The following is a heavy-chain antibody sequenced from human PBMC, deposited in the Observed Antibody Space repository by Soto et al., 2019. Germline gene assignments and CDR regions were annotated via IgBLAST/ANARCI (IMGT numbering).Heavy chain of an antibody. D-gene: IGHD3-10*01. V-gene: IGHV3-15*01. CDR1: GFTFNNAW. CDR3: NTDPFGST. Sequence: EVQLVESGGGLVKPGGSLSLSFAASGFTFNNAWMTWVRQAPGKGLEWVGRIKSKADGGILDYAAPVRGRFTISRDDSKNTVYLQMNSLKTEDTAMYYCNTDPFGSTWGQATMVTVSS. J-gene: IGHJ3*01. CDR2: IKSKADGGIL.